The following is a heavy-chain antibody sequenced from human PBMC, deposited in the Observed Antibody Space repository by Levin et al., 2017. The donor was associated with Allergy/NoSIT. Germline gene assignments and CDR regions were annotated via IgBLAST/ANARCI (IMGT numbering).Heavy chain of an antibody. J-gene: IGHJ4*02. Sequence: GSLRLSCAASGFTFSDYWMTWVRQAPGKGLEWVANIKQDGSETYYVDSVKGRFTISRDNGKKSLYLQMSSLRADDTAVYYCVRNVWPTGYGAFDSWGQGTLVTVSS. V-gene: IGHV3-7*04. CDR3: VRNVWPTGYGAFDS. D-gene: IGHD3-9*01. CDR2: IKQDGSET. CDR1: GFTFSDYW.